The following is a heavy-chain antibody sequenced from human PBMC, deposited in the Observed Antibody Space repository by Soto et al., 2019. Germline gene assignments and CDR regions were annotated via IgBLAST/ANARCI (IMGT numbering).Heavy chain of an antibody. J-gene: IGHJ3*02. CDR1: GFAFTGHP. D-gene: IGHD3-10*01. CDR3: ARRVIGSSRAFDI. CDR2: VSGGGDLT. V-gene: IGHV3-23*01. Sequence: VQLLESGGGLAQPGGSLRLSCAASGFAFTGHPMSWVRQAREKGLEWVAGVSGGGDLTYNADSVKGRFTISRDNSRNTLYLQMNSLRAEDTAVYYCARRVIGSSRAFDIWGQGTMVTVSS.